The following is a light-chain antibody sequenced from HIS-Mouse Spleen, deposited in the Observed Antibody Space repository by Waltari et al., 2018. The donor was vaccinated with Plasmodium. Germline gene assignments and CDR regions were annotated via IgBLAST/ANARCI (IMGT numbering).Light chain of an antibody. V-gene: IGLV8-61*01. Sequence: QTVVTQEPSFSVSPGGTVPLTCGLSSGSVSNSYYPSWYQQTPGQAPRTLIYSTNTRSSGVPDRFSGSILGNKAALTITGAQADDESDYYCVLYMGSGIWVFGGGTKLTVL. CDR3: VLYMGSGIWV. CDR2: STN. CDR1: SGSVSNSYY. J-gene: IGLJ2*01.